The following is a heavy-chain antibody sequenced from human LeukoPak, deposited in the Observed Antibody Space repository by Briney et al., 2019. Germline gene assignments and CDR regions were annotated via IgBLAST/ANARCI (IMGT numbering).Heavy chain of an antibody. CDR2: IYYSGST. D-gene: IGHD6-19*01. CDR3: ARLVSGWYFDY. CDR1: GGSISSSSYY. V-gene: IGHV4-39*01. J-gene: IGHJ4*02. Sequence: SETLSLTYTVSGGSISSSSYYWGWIRQPPGKGLEWIGSIYYSGSTYYNPSLKSRVTISVDTSKNQFSLKLSSATAADTAVYYCARLVSGWYFDYWGQGTLVTVSS.